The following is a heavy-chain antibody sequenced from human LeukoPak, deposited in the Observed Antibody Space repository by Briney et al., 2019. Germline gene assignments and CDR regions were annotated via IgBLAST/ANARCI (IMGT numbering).Heavy chain of an antibody. J-gene: IGHJ6*04. CDR1: GFTFSSYW. CDR2: IKQDGSEK. V-gene: IGHV3-7*01. D-gene: IGHD3-22*01. Sequence: GGSLRLSCAASGFTFSSYWMSWVRQAPGKGLEWVDNIKQDGSEKYYVDSVKGRFTISRDNAKNSLYLQMNSLRAEDTAVYYCARDITMIVVDKDVWGKGTTVTISS. CDR3: ARDITMIVVDKDV.